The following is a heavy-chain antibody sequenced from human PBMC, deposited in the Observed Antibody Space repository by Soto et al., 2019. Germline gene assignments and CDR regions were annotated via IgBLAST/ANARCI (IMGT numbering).Heavy chain of an antibody. CDR1: GGSISGYY. Sequence: SETLSLTCTVSGGSISGYYWSWIRQPPGKGLEWIGYIYYSGSTNYNPSLKSRVTISVDTSKNQFSLKLSSVTAADTAVYYCASRHGYLLAYRGQRTLV. CDR2: IYYSGST. J-gene: IGHJ4*02. D-gene: IGHD6-13*01. V-gene: IGHV4-59*08. CDR3: ASRHGYLLAY.